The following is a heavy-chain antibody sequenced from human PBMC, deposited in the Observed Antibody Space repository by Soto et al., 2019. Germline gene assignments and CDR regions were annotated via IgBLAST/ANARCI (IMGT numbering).Heavy chain of an antibody. CDR3: ASSSGYRIFDC. V-gene: IGHV2-5*02. CDR2: IFWVDDK. D-gene: IGHD3-22*01. Sequence: QITLKESGPTLVKPTQTLTLTCTFSGFSLTTSGVGVGWIRQPPGKALEWLALIFWVDDKRYSPSLKSRLTITKDTSKNQVVLTMTNMDPVDTAPYYCASSSGYRIFDCWGQGTLVTVSS. CDR1: GFSLTTSGVG. J-gene: IGHJ4*02.